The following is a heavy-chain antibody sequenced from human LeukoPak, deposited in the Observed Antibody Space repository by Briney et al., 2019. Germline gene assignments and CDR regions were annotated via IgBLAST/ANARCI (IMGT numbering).Heavy chain of an antibody. V-gene: IGHV3-64D*06. Sequence: GGSLTLSCSASGFTFDRFSMHWVRQAPGKGLEYLSVIGSNGRSTHNADCVKGRFTISRDNSKNTLFLQMTSLRAEDTAVYYCVEQISSWVYWGQGTLVTVSS. CDR2: IGSNGRST. CDR1: GFTFDRFS. D-gene: IGHD6-13*01. J-gene: IGHJ4*02. CDR3: VEQISSWVY.